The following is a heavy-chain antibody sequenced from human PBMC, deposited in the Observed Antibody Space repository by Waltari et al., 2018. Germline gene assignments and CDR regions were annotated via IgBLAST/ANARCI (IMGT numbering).Heavy chain of an antibody. CDR1: GFTFSDVG. V-gene: IGHV3-30*03. J-gene: IGHJ3*02. CDR2: ISFDGDVK. CDR3: ARGDSPPDGLDM. Sequence: VQLVESGGRVVQPGRSLRLSCAASGFTFSDVGMHWVRQAPGKGLEWLSFISFDGDVKYYADSQKGRFTVSRDNSDNTLYLQMNSLSSEDTATYYCARGDSPPDGLDMWGQGTVVTVSS.